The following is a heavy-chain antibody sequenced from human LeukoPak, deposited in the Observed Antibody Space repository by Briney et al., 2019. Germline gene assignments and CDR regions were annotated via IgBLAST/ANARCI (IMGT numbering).Heavy chain of an antibody. CDR3: ARAPDIVATILPFDY. CDR1: GYTFTSYG. V-gene: IGHV1-18*01. D-gene: IGHD5-12*01. Sequence: ASVKVSCKASGYTFTSYGISWVRQAPGQGLEWMGWISAYNGITNYAQKLQGRVTMTTDTSTSTAYMELRSLRSDDTAVYYCARAPDIVATILPFDYWGQGTLVTVSS. CDR2: ISAYNGIT. J-gene: IGHJ4*02.